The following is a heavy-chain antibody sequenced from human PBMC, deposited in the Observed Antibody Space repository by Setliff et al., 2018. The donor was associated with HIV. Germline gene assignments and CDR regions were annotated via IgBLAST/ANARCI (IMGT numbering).Heavy chain of an antibody. CDR2: IYHSGST. CDR1: GGSISSTNW. V-gene: IGHV4-4*02. J-gene: IGHJ4*02. D-gene: IGHD2-8*01. CDR3: ARGPNPGAYFDY. Sequence: SETLSLTCAVSGGSISSTNWWNWVRQPPGKGLEWIGEIYHSGSTYYNPSLKSRVTILVDTSKNQFSLKLSSVTAADTAVFYCARGPNPGAYFDYWGQGTLVTVSS.